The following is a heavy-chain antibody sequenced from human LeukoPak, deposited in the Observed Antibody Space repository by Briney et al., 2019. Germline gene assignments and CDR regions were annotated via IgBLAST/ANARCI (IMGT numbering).Heavy chain of an antibody. D-gene: IGHD3-9*01. CDR1: GGTFSSYA. V-gene: IGHV1-69*05. CDR3: ARVLRYYDILTGYYDAFDI. CDR2: IIPIFGTA. Sequence: GASVKVSCKASGGTFSSYAISWVRQAPGQGLEWMGGIIPIFGTANYAQKLQGRVTMTTDTSTSAAYMELRSLRSDDTAVYYCARVLRYYDILTGYYDAFDIWGQGTMVTVSS. J-gene: IGHJ3*02.